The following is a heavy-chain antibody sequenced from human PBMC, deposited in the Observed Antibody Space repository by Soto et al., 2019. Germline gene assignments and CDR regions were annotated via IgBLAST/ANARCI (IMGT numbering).Heavy chain of an antibody. Sequence: GGSLRLSCAGSGFTFRNSEMFWVRQAPGKGLEWVSKINYSGSNIYYSKSVKGRFTISRDNAKNSLYLQMNSLTDEDTAIYFWASEALCGADCYFFEYWGPGTLVTVSS. CDR2: INYSGSNI. CDR3: ASEALCGADCYFFEY. V-gene: IGHV3-48*03. CDR1: GFTFRNSE. D-gene: IGHD2-21*02. J-gene: IGHJ4*02.